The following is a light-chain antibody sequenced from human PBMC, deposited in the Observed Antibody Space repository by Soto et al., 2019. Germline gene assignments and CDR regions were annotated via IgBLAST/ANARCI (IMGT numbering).Light chain of an antibody. CDR3: MAAPHPPPLT. V-gene: IGKV2-28*01. CDR1: QSLLHSNGYND. J-gene: IGKJ5*01. CDR2: LAY. Sequence: DIVMTQSPLSLPVTPGEPASISCRSSQSLLHSNGYNDLDWYLQKPGQSPQLLIYLAYFRSSGVPNRFSGSVSGTSFTLKIRSDEDEDVGVYSCMAAPHPPPLTFCQGTRLEIK.